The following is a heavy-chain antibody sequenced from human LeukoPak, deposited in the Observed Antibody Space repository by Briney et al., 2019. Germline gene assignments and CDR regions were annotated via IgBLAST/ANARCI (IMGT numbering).Heavy chain of an antibody. Sequence: SETLSLTCTVSGGSISSYYWSWIRQPPGKGLEWIGYIYYSGSTNYNPSLKSRVTISVDTSKNQFSLKLSSVTAADTAVYYCAKKTRKAANFHFHLYMDGWGKGTNVTISS. V-gene: IGHV4-59*01. CDR3: AKKTRKAANFHFHLYMDG. CDR2: IYYSGST. J-gene: IGHJ6*03. D-gene: IGHD6-13*01. CDR1: GGSISSYY.